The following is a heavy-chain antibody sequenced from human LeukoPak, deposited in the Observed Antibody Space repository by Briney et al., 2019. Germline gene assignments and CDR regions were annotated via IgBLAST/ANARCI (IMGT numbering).Heavy chain of an antibody. CDR2: ISGSGDIM. CDR1: GFTFSDYY. J-gene: IGHJ4*02. CDR3: VRDIRPTTGFDLY. Sequence: PGGSLRLSCAASGFTFSDYYMSWIRQAPGKGLEWVSYISGSGDIMYYVDSVKGRFTISRDNAKNSLYLQMISLRAEDTAVYYCVRDIRPTTGFDLYWGQGTLVTVSS. V-gene: IGHV3-11*01. D-gene: IGHD1-1*01.